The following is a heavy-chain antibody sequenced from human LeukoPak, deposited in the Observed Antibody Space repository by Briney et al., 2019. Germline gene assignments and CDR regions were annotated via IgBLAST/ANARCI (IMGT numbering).Heavy chain of an antibody. V-gene: IGHV4-59*01. J-gene: IGHJ6*03. Sequence: SETLSLTCTASGVTFSSYCWSWIRQPPGKGLEWVGDIHYSGGTNDNPSLKSRVTISVGTYKNQFSLQLSPDTAADASAFYRARGPEDYYGSGSYSFYYYYYMDVWGKGTTVTVSS. CDR1: GVTFSSYC. CDR2: IHYSGGT. D-gene: IGHD3-10*01. CDR3: ARGPEDYYGSGSYSFYYYYYMDV.